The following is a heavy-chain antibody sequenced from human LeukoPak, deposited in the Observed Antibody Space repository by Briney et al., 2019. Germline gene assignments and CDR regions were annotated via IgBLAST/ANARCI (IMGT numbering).Heavy chain of an antibody. V-gene: IGHV4-59*08. Sequence: SETLSLTCTVSGGSISSCYWSWIRQPPGKGLEWIGYIYYSGSTNYNPSLKSRVTISVDTSKNQFSLKLSSVTAADTAVYYCARHNTVYYYGSGRNLDFDYWGQGTLVTVSS. D-gene: IGHD3-10*01. J-gene: IGHJ4*02. CDR2: IYYSGST. CDR1: GGSISSCY. CDR3: ARHNTVYYYGSGRNLDFDY.